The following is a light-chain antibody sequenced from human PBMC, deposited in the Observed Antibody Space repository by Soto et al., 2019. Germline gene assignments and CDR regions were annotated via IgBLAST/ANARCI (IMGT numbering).Light chain of an antibody. J-gene: IGLJ1*01. Sequence: QSVLTQPASVSGSPGQSITISCTGTSSDVGGYNYVSWYQQHPGKAPKLMIYDVSNRPSGVSNRFSGSKSGNTASLTISGLQAEDEADYYCSSNTSSSTLYVFGTGTKLTVL. V-gene: IGLV2-14*01. CDR1: SSDVGGYNY. CDR2: DVS. CDR3: SSNTSSSTLYV.